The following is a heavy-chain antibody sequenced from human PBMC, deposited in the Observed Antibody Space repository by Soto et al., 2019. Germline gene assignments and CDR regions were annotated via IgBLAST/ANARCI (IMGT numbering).Heavy chain of an antibody. CDR1: GYTFTNFD. D-gene: IGHD2-2*01. CDR3: AGIKPGCVRTSCHPEY. Sequence: QVQLVQSGAEVKKPGASVKVSCKASGYTFTNFDINWVRQAPGQGLEWMGWTNPKRGDAGYAQKFQGRVTMTRDTSKRIAYMEVSSPRSEETALYYWAGIKPGCVRTSCHPEYRGQGTLVTVSS. V-gene: IGHV1-8*01. CDR2: TNPKRGDA. J-gene: IGHJ4*02.